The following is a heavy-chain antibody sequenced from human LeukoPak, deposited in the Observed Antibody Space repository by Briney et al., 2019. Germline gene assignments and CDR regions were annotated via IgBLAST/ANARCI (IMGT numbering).Heavy chain of an antibody. V-gene: IGHV3-66*01. Sequence: GGSLRLSCAASEFSVGSNYMTWVRQAPGKGLEWVSLIYSGGSTYYADSVKGRFTISRDNSKNTLYLQMNSLRAEDTAVYYCAKASYPHSGAWYNLLSWGRGTLVTVSS. J-gene: IGHJ5*02. CDR2: IYSGGST. CDR3: AKASYPHSGAWYNLLS. CDR1: EFSVGSNY. D-gene: IGHD6-13*01.